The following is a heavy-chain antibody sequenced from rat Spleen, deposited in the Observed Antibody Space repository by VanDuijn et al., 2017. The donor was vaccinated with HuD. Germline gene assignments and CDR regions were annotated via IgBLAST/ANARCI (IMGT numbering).Heavy chain of an antibody. J-gene: IGHJ2*01. CDR1: EFTFSNAA. V-gene: IGHV10-5*01. D-gene: IGHD1-4*01. Sequence: VQVVESGGGLVQPKESLKISCAASEFTFSNAAMYWVRQAPGKGLEWVARIRTKPNNYATYYADSVKGRFSISRDDSKNMVYLQMDNLKTEDTAMYYCTSEGSYPGRYWGQGVMVTVSS. CDR2: IRTKPNNYAT. CDR3: TSEGSYPGRY.